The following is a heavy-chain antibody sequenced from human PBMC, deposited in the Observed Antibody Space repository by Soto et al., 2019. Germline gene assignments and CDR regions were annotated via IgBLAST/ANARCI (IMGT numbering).Heavy chain of an antibody. D-gene: IGHD6-19*01. CDR1: GFTFSSYA. CDR2: ISYDGSNK. J-gene: IGHJ6*02. CDR3: ARDLGWLVTPYYYGMDV. V-gene: IGHV3-30-3*01. Sequence: QVQLVESGGGVVQPGRSLRLSCAASGFTFSSYAMHWVRQAPGKGLEWVAVISYDGSNKYYADSVKGRFTISRDNSKNTLYLQMNSLRAEDTAVYYCARDLGWLVTPYYYGMDVWGQGTTVTVSS.